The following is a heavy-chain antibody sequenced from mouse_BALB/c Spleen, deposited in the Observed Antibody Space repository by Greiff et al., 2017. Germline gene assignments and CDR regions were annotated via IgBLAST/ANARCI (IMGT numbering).Heavy chain of an antibody. V-gene: IGHV1-4*01. CDR1: GYTFTSYT. CDR3: ASTGGNYGCFAY. CDR2: INPSSGYT. Sequence: QVQLQQSGAELARPGASVKMSCKASGYTFTSYTMHWVKQRPGQGLEWIGYINPSSGYTNYNQKFKDKATLTADKSSSTAYMQLSSLTSEDSAVYYCASTGGNYGCFAYWGQGTTLTVSS. J-gene: IGHJ2*01. D-gene: IGHD2-1*01.